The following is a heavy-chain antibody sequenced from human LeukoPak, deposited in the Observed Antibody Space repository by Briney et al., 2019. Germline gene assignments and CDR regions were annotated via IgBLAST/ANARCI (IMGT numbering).Heavy chain of an antibody. Sequence: SETLSLTCTVSGGSISRYYWSWLRQPPGKGLEWIGYIHYSGSTNYNPSLKSRVTISVDTSKNQFSLKLSSVTAADTAVYYCARGRDYGDYMDVWGKGTTVTVSS. CDR2: IHYSGST. CDR1: GGSISRYY. V-gene: IGHV4-59*01. CDR3: ARGRDYGDYMDV. D-gene: IGHD4-17*01. J-gene: IGHJ6*03.